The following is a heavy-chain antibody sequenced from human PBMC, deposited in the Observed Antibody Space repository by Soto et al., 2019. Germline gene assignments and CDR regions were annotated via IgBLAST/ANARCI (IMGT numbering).Heavy chain of an antibody. CDR2: IYYSGST. V-gene: IGHV4-39*01. CDR3: ARDYHSSGDY. J-gene: IGHJ4*02. D-gene: IGHD6-19*01. Sequence: QLQLQESGPGLVKPSETLSLTCTVSGGSISPSSYFWGWIRQPPGKGLEWIGSIYYSGSTYYNPSLKSRVTISVDTSKNQFSLKLSSVTAADTAVYYCARDYHSSGDYWVQGTLVTVSS. CDR1: GGSISPSSYF.